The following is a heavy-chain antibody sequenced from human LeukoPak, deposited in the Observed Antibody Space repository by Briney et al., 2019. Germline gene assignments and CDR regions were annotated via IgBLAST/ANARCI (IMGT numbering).Heavy chain of an antibody. CDR3: ARAQRYYYGSGSYNT. V-gene: IGHV3-23*01. Sequence: GGSLRLSCAASGFTFSSYAMSWVRQAPGKGLEWVSAISGSGGSTYYADSVKGRFTISRDNSKNSLYLQMNSLRAEDTAVYYCARAQRYYYGSGSYNTWGQGTLVTVSS. D-gene: IGHD3-10*01. CDR1: GFTFSSYA. CDR2: ISGSGGST. J-gene: IGHJ5*02.